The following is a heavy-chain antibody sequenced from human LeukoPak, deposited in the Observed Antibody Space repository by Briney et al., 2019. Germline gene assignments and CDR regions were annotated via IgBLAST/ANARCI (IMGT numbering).Heavy chain of an antibody. CDR3: ARDRGVLEWLALDYYFGMDV. V-gene: IGHV1-2*02. CDR1: GYTLSDYY. J-gene: IGHJ6*02. Sequence: ASVKVSCKASGYTLSDYYIHWVRQAPGQGLEWMGWINPKSGGINYAPKFQDRVTMTRDSSISTAYMELGRLRSDDTAVYYCARDRGVLEWLALDYYFGMDVWGQGTTVTVSS. D-gene: IGHD3-3*01. CDR2: INPKSGGI.